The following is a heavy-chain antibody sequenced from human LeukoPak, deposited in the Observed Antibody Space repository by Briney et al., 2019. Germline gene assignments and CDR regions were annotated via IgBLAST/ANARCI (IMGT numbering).Heavy chain of an antibody. CDR3: ATSPRITMIVYPTPANWFDP. CDR1: GYTFTGYY. V-gene: IGHV1-2*02. J-gene: IGHJ5*02. CDR2: INPNSCGT. Sequence: ASVKVSCKASGYTFTGYYMHWVRQAPGQGLEWMGWINPNSCGTNYAQKFQDRVTMTRDTALSTAYMELSRLRSDDTAVYYCATSPRITMIVYPTPANWFDPWGQGTLVTVSS. D-gene: IGHD3-22*01.